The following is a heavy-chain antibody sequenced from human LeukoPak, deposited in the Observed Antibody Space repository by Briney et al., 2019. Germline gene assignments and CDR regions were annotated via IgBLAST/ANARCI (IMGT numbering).Heavy chain of an antibody. D-gene: IGHD6-13*01. Sequence: SETLSLTCTVSGGFISSYYWSWIRQPPGKGLEWSVYIYYNGSTNYNPSLNSRVTISVGTSKNQFSLKLSSVTAADTAVYYCARETGGIAAAGTIDYWGQGTLVTVSS. J-gene: IGHJ4*02. CDR2: IYYNGST. V-gene: IGHV4-59*12. CDR1: GGFISSYY. CDR3: ARETGGIAAAGTIDY.